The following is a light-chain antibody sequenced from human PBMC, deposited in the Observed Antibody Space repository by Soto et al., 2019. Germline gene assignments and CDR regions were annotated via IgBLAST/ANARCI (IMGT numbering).Light chain of an antibody. J-gene: IGKJ1*01. Sequence: EIVMTQSPATLSVSPGEIATLYCRASQSISSSKLAWYQQNPGQAPRLLMYGASNRATGIPARFSGSGSGTEFTLTISSLQSEDFAVYYCQQYDYWPRTFGQGTKVDIK. CDR2: GAS. CDR1: QSISSS. V-gene: IGKV3-15*01. CDR3: QQYDYWPRT.